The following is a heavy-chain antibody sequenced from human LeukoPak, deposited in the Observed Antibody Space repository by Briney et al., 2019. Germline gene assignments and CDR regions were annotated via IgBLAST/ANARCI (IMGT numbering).Heavy chain of an antibody. CDR3: ARDSLPRGHSSGWYELLDAFDI. CDR2: IWYDGSNK. J-gene: IGHJ3*02. D-gene: IGHD6-19*01. CDR1: GFTFSSYG. V-gene: IGHV3-33*01. Sequence: PGRSLRLSCAASGFTFSSYGMHWVRQAPGKGLEWVAVIWYDGSNKYYADSVKGRFTISRDNSKNTVYLQMNSLRAEDTAVYYCARDSLPRGHSSGWYELLDAFDIWGQGTMVTVSS.